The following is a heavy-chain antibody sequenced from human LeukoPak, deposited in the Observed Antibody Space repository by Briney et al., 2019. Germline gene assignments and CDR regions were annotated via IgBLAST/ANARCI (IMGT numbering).Heavy chain of an antibody. CDR1: GFTFSSYA. J-gene: IGHJ3*02. CDR2: ISYDGSNK. V-gene: IGHV3-30-3*01. D-gene: IGHD6-6*01. Sequence: GGSLRLSCAASGFTFSSYAMHWVRQAPGKGLEWVAVISYDGSNKYYADSVKGRFTISRDNSKNTLYLQMYSLRVEDTAVYYCARGFPARRGAFDIWGQGTKVTVSS. CDR3: ARGFPARRGAFDI.